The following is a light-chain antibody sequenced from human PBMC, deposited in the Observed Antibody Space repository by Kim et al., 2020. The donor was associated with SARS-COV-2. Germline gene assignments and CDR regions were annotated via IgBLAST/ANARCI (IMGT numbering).Light chain of an antibody. Sequence: EIVLTQSPGTLSLSTGERATLSCRASQSVSSSYLAWYKQKPGQAPRLLIYGASSRATGIPDRFSGSVSGTDFTLTISRLEPEDFAVYYCQQYGSSPWTFVQGTKVDIK. CDR1: QSVSSSY. CDR2: GAS. V-gene: IGKV3-20*01. CDR3: QQYGSSPWT. J-gene: IGKJ1*01.